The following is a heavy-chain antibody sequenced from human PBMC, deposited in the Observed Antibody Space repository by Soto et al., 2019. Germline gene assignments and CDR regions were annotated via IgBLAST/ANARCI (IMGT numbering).Heavy chain of an antibody. CDR1: GFTFSSYS. CDR3: ARDLWTIQLWH. CDR2: ISSSSSTI. D-gene: IGHD5-18*01. Sequence: GGSLRLSCAASGFTFSSYSMNWVRQAPGKGLEWVSYISSSSSTIYYADSVKGRFTISRDNAKNSLYLQMNSLRAEDTAVYYCARDLWTIQLWHWGQGTLVTVSS. J-gene: IGHJ4*02. V-gene: IGHV3-48*01.